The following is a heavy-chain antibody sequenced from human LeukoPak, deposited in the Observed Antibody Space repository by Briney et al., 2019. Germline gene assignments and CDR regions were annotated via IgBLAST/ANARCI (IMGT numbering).Heavy chain of an antibody. J-gene: IGHJ4*02. V-gene: IGHV3-23*01. CDR3: AKDWVSGSYSY. CDR2: ISGSGGST. CDR1: GFTFSSYA. D-gene: IGHD1-26*01. Sequence: GGSLRLSCAASGFTFSSYAMSWVRQAPGKGLEWVSAISGSGGSTYYADSVRGRFTISRDNSKNTLYLQMNSLRAEDTAVYYCAKDWVSGSYSYWGQGTLVTVSS.